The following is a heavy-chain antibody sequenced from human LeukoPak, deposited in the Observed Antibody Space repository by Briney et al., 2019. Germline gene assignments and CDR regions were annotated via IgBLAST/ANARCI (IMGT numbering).Heavy chain of an antibody. Sequence: GGSLRLSCAASGFTFSSYGMHWVRQAPGKGLEWVAVIWYDGSNKYYADSVKGRFTISRDNSKNTLYLQMNSLRAEDTAVYYCARERAYYYHSSGDNWFDPWGQGTLVTVSS. D-gene: IGHD3-22*01. CDR2: IWYDGSNK. V-gene: IGHV3-33*01. CDR1: GFTFSSYG. J-gene: IGHJ5*02. CDR3: ARERAYYYHSSGDNWFDP.